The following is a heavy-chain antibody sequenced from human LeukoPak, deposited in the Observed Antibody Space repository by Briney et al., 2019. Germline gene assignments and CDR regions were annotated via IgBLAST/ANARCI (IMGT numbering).Heavy chain of an antibody. CDR1: GFTFSSYA. J-gene: IGHJ4*02. CDR2: ISGSGGST. D-gene: IGHD2-2*01. Sequence: PGGSLRLSCAASGFTFSSYAMSWVRQAPGKGLEWVSAISGSGGSTYYADSVKGRFTISRDNSKNTLYLQMNSLRAEDTAVYYCAKLIVVVPAANTPFDYWGQGTLVTVSS. CDR3: AKLIVVVPAANTPFDY. V-gene: IGHV3-23*01.